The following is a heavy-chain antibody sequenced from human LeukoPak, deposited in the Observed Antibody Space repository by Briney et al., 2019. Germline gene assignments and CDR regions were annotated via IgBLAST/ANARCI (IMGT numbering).Heavy chain of an antibody. V-gene: IGHV3-23*01. CDR1: GFTFSSCA. CDR2: IGGSGTST. CDR3: AREDSSGWYGEDYYYGMDV. D-gene: IGHD6-19*01. Sequence: GGSLRLSCAASGFTFSSCAMSWVRQAPGKGLEWVSGIGGSGTSTYYADSVKGRFTISRDNSKNTLYLQMNSLRAEDTAVYYCAREDSSGWYGEDYYYGMDVWGQGTTVTVSS. J-gene: IGHJ6*02.